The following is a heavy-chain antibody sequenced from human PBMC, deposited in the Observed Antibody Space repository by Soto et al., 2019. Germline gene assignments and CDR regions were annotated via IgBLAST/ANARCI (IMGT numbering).Heavy chain of an antibody. D-gene: IGHD3-22*01. J-gene: IGHJ4*02. V-gene: IGHV3-23*01. CDR1: GFTFSSYA. Sequence: GGSLRLSCAASGFTFSSYAMSWVRQAPGKGLEWVSAISGSGGSTYYADSVKGRFTISRDNSKNTLYLQMNSLRAEDTAVYYCARDHDYYDSSGPLDYWGQGTLVTVSS. CDR3: ARDHDYYDSSGPLDY. CDR2: ISGSGGST.